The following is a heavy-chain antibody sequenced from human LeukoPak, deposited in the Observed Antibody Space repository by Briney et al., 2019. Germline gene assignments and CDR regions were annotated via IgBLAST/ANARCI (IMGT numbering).Heavy chain of an antibody. Sequence: ASETLSLTCTVSSDSISSSRYYWGWIRQPPGKGLEWIGSVYYSGSTYYNPSLKSRVTISVDTSKNQFSLKLSSVTAADTAVYYCARRNVGYRSGQLDYWGQGTLVTVSS. V-gene: IGHV4-39*07. CDR1: SDSISSSRYY. J-gene: IGHJ4*02. CDR2: VYYSGST. CDR3: ARRNVGYRSGQLDY. D-gene: IGHD6-19*01.